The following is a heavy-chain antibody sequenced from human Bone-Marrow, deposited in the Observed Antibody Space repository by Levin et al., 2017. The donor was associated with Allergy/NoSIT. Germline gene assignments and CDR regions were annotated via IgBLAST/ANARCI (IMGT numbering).Heavy chain of an antibody. V-gene: IGHV1-8*02. CDR2: RSRNSGNP. J-gene: IGHJ4*02. CDR1: GGSLSGYD. CDR3: ATARGATEFDS. Sequence: GESLKISCRASGGSLSGYDINWVRQATGQGLEHQGWRSRNSGNPCHAHKLQGRTPMARDSATDTLYMELTDLRSADAAMYFCATARGATEFDSWGQGTLLTVSS. D-gene: IGHD1-26*01.